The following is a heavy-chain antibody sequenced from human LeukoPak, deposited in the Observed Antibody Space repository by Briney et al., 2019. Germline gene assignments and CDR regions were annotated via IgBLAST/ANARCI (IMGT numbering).Heavy chain of an antibody. CDR1: GGSISSSSYY. Sequence: SETLSLTCSVPGGSISSSSYYWGWIRQPPGKGLEWIGTIYYSGSTYYNSSLKSRVTISLDTSKNQFSLKLSSVTAADTAVYYCARERSDGYNFLDFDYWGQGTLVTVSS. J-gene: IGHJ4*02. CDR2: IYYSGST. CDR3: ARERSDGYNFLDFDY. D-gene: IGHD5-24*01. V-gene: IGHV4-39*07.